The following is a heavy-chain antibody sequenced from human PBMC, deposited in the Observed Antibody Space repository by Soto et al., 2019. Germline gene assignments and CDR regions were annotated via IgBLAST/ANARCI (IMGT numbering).Heavy chain of an antibody. CDR3: ARPRGPVAGTTDRTEDWYFDL. Sequence: QVQLVQSGAEVKKPGSSVKVSCKASGGTFSSYAISWVRQAPGQGLEWMGGIIPIFGTANYAQKFQGRVTITADESTSTAYMELSSLRSEDTAVYYCARPRGPVAGTTDRTEDWYFDLWGRGTLVTVSS. CDR1: GGTFSSYA. D-gene: IGHD6-19*01. V-gene: IGHV1-69*01. CDR2: IIPIFGTA. J-gene: IGHJ2*01.